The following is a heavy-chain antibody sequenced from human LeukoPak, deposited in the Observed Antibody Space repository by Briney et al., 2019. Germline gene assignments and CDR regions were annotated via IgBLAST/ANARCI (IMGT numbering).Heavy chain of an antibody. CDR1: GFTFSSYA. CDR3: AKVLGWDRAAYAFDI. Sequence: GGSLRLSCAASGFTFSSYAMSWVRQAPGRGLEWVSAISGSGGSTYYADSVKGRFTISRDNSKNTLYLQMNSLRAEDTAVYYCAKVLGWDRAAYAFDIWGQGTMVTVSS. CDR2: ISGSGGST. D-gene: IGHD2-21*01. V-gene: IGHV3-23*01. J-gene: IGHJ3*02.